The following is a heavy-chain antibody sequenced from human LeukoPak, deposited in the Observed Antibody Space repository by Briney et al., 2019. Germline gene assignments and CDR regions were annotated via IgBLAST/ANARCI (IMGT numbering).Heavy chain of an antibody. J-gene: IGHJ6*03. CDR3: ARDGFEAGSYYYYMGV. V-gene: IGHV1-18*01. D-gene: IGHD3-16*01. Sequence: ASVKVSCKASGYPFTSYGISWVRQAPGQGLEWMGCISAYNGNTNYAQKLQGRVTMTTDTSTSTAYMELRSLRSDDTAVYYCARDGFEAGSYYYYMGVWGKRTTVTVSS. CDR1: GYPFTSYG. CDR2: ISAYNGNT.